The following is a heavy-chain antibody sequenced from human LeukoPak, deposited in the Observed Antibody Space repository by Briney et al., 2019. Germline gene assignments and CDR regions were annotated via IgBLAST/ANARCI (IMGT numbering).Heavy chain of an antibody. CDR1: GFTFSSYW. D-gene: IGHD1-26*01. V-gene: IGHV3-7*03. Sequence: GGSLRLSCAASGFTFSSYWMSWVRQAPGKGLEWVANIKQDGSEKYYVDSVKGRFTISRDNAKTSLYLQMNSLRAEDTAVYYCARDVLAVGATGTFDIWGQGTMVTVSS. CDR2: IKQDGSEK. CDR3: ARDVLAVGATGTFDI. J-gene: IGHJ3*02.